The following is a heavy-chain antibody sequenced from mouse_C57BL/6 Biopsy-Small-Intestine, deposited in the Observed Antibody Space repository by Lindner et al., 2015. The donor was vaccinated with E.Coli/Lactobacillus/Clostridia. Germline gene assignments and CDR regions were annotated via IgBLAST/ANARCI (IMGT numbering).Heavy chain of an antibody. J-gene: IGHJ4*01. Sequence: VQLQESGAELMKPGASVKLSCKATGYTFTGYWIEWVKRRPGHGLEWIGQILPGSDTTNYNEKFKGKATFTADTSSNTAYIQLSSLTTEDSAIYYCARRFYAMDNWGQGTSVSVSS. CDR1: GYTFTGYW. CDR2: ILPGSDTT. V-gene: IGHV1-9*01. CDR3: ARRFYAMDN.